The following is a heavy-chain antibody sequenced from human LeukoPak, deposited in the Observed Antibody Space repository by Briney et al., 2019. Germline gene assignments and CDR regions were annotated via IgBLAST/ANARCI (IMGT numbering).Heavy chain of an antibody. V-gene: IGHV1-2*02. J-gene: IGHJ5*02. CDR3: ARDRTTMVRGVIITSWFDP. CDR1: GYTFTSYY. Sequence: ASVTVSCKASGYTFTSYYMHWVRQAPGQGLEWMGWINPNSGGTNYAQKFQGRVTMTRDTSISTAYMELSRLRSDDTAVYYCARDRTTMVRGVIITSWFDPWGQGTLVTVSS. CDR2: INPNSGGT. D-gene: IGHD3-10*01.